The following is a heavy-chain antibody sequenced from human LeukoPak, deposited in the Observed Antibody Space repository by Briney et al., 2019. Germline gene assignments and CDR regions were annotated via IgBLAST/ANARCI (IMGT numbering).Heavy chain of an antibody. Sequence: GASVKVSCKASGYTFTSYYMHWVRQAPGQGLEWMGIINPSGGSTSYAQKFQGRVTMTRDTSTSTVYMELSSLRSEDTAVYYCARDFVVLMVKYASPGVAFDIWGQGTMVTVSS. CDR3: ARDFVVLMVKYASPGVAFDI. CDR1: GYTFTSYY. V-gene: IGHV1-46*01. D-gene: IGHD2-8*01. J-gene: IGHJ3*02. CDR2: INPSGGST.